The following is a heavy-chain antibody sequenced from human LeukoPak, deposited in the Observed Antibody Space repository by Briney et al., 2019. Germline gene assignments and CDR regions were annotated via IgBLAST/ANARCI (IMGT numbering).Heavy chain of an antibody. D-gene: IGHD1-1*01. CDR3: ARGIQLERHSGMYV. J-gene: IGHJ6*04. CDR2: INHGGST. V-gene: IGHV4-34*01. CDR1: GGSFSGYY. Sequence: SETLSLTCAVYGGSFSGYYWSWIRQPPGKGLEWIGEINHGGSTNYNPSLKSRVTMSVDTSKNQFSLKLSSVTAADTAVYYCARGIQLERHSGMYVWGKGTTVTVSP.